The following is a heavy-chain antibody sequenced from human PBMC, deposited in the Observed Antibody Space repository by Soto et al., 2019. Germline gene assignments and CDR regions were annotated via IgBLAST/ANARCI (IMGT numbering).Heavy chain of an antibody. V-gene: IGHV3-30*18. CDR1: GFTFSSYG. CDR2: ISYAGRNK. Sequence: QVQLVESGGGVVQPGRSLRLSCAASGFTFSSYGMHWVRQAPGQGLEWVAVISYAGRNKYYADSVKGRFTISRDNSKNTLYLQMNSLRAEDTAVYYCAKDVIAVAGTGFDYWGQGTLVTVSS. J-gene: IGHJ4*02. CDR3: AKDVIAVAGTGFDY. D-gene: IGHD6-19*01.